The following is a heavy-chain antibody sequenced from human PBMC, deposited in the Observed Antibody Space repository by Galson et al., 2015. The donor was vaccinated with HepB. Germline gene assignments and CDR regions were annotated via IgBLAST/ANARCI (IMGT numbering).Heavy chain of an antibody. CDR3: ANRRPGSSNTWNSGDFQQ. V-gene: IGHV2-5*02. CDR1: GFSLSAYGVG. Sequence: PALVKPTQTLTLTCTFSGFSLSAYGVGVGWIRQPPGEALEWLALIYWDDDKRYSPSLKSRLTITKDTSKNQVVLTMTNMDPVDTATYYCANRRPGSSNTWNSGDFQQWGQGTLVTVSS. CDR2: IYWDDDK. J-gene: IGHJ1*01. D-gene: IGHD1-1*01.